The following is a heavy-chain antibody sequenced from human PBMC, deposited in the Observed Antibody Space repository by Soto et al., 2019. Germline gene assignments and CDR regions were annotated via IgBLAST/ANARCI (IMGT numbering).Heavy chain of an antibody. J-gene: IGHJ6*03. CDR3: ARAALGQSSSPGAVYYYYMDV. D-gene: IGHD6-6*01. CDR2: IYYSGST. Sequence: SETLSLTCTVSGGSISSGGYYWSWIRQHPGKGLEWIGYIYYSGSTYYNPSLKSRVTISVDTSKNQFSLKLSSVTAADTAVYYCARAALGQSSSPGAVYYYYMDVWGKGTTVTVSS. V-gene: IGHV4-31*03. CDR1: GGSISSGGYY.